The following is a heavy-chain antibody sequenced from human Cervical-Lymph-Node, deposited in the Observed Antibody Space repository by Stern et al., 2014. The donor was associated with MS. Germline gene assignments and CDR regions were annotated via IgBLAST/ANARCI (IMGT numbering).Heavy chain of an antibody. V-gene: IGHV1-46*01. CDR3: AIGIAAAGTTFDY. D-gene: IGHD6-13*01. CDR2: INPRGGST. Sequence: QVQLGQSRAEVKKPGASVKVSCKASGYTFTSSYMHWVRQAPGQGLEWMGIINPRGGSTSYAQKCQGRVTMTRDTSTSTGYMELSSLRAEDTAVYYCAIGIAAAGTTFDYWGQGTLVTVSS. CDR1: GYTFTSSY. J-gene: IGHJ4*02.